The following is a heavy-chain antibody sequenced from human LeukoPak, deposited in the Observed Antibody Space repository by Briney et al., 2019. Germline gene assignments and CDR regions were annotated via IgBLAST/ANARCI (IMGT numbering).Heavy chain of an antibody. CDR3: ARLGRGGSSSPGYYYYYYMDV. CDR2: IYSRGST. D-gene: IGHD6-6*01. J-gene: IGHJ6*03. CDR1: AFTFSSNY. Sequence: GGSLRLSCAASAFTFSSNYMSWLRQAPRKGLDWLSPIYSRGSTYYADSVKGRFTISRDNSKNTLYLQMSSLRAEDTAVYYCARLGRGGSSSPGYYYYYYMDVWGKGTTVSVSS. V-gene: IGHV3-66*02.